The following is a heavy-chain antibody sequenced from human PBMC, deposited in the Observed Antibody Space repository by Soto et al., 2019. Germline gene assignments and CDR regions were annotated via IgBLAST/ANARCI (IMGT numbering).Heavy chain of an antibody. CDR3: ATDLVSGSETTDY. V-gene: IGHV1-24*01. Sequence: ASVKVSCQVSGYTLTELSMHWVRQAPGKGLEWMGGFDPEDGETIYAQKFQGRVTMTEDTSTDTAYMELGSLRSEDTAVYYCATDLVSGSETTDYWGQGTLVTVSS. J-gene: IGHJ4*02. CDR2: FDPEDGET. D-gene: IGHD1-26*01. CDR1: GYTLTELS.